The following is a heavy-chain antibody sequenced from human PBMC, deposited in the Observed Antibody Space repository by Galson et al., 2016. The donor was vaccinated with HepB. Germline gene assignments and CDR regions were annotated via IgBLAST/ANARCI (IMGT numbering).Heavy chain of an antibody. CDR1: GYIFTSSG. CDR3: ARDWDFNMDF. J-gene: IGHJ4*02. V-gene: IGHV1-18*04. CDR2: SNLYDGTI. D-gene: IGHD1-26*01. Sequence: SVKVSCKASGYIFTSSGISWMRQAPGQGLEWVGWSNLYDGTINYARKFQGRVSLTTDTSTSTAYMELRSLRFDDTAVYYCARDWDFNMDFWGQGTLVTVSS.